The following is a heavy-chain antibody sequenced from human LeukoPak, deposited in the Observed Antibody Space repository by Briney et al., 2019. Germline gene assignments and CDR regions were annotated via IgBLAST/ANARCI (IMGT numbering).Heavy chain of an antibody. D-gene: IGHD6-19*01. J-gene: IGHJ4*02. Sequence: GRSLRLSCAASGFTFSSYAMHWVRQAPGKGLEWVAVISYDGSNKYYADSVKGRFTISRDNSKNTLYLQMKSLRAEDTAVYYCASPIAVAATNPDAKFDYWGQGTLVTVSS. CDR2: ISYDGSNK. CDR1: GFTFSSYA. CDR3: ASPIAVAATNPDAKFDY. V-gene: IGHV3-30*01.